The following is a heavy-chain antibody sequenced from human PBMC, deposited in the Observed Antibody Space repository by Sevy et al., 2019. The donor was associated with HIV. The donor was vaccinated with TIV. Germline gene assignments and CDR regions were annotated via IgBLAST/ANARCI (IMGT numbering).Heavy chain of an antibody. CDR2: IKQDGSET. CDR1: GFDFNHHW. CDR3: ARLPTGLQSFNYLLSTYFDS. Sequence: GGSLRLSCAASGFDFNHHWMNWVRQAPQKGLEWVANIKQDGSETYYVDSLEGRFTISRDNAKNSLSLQINDLRAEDTAVYYCARLPTGLQSFNYLLSTYFDSWGQGTLVTVSS. J-gene: IGHJ4*02. D-gene: IGHD3-9*01. V-gene: IGHV3-7*01.